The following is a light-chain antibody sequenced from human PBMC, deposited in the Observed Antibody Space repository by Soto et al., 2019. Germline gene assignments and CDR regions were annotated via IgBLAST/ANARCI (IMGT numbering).Light chain of an antibody. CDR1: LSISTW. CDR2: DAS. J-gene: IGKJ1*01. Sequence: DIQMTQSPSTLSASVGDRVTITCRASLSISTWLAWYQQKPGKAPKLLMYDASSLESGVPSRFSGSGSGTEFTLTISSLQPDDFATYYCQQYSSFSRTFGQGTRWIS. V-gene: IGKV1-5*01. CDR3: QQYSSFSRT.